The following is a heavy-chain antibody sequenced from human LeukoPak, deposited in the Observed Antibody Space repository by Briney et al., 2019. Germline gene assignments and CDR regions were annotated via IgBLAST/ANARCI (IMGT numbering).Heavy chain of an antibody. J-gene: IGHJ3*02. V-gene: IGHV4-59*01. D-gene: IGHD2-2*02. CDR3: ARDPHCSSTSCYTAAFDI. Sequence: PSETLSLTCTVSGGSISSYYWSWIRQPPGKGLEWIGYIYYSGSTNYNPSLKSRVTISVDTSKNQFSLKLSSVTAADTAVYYCARDPHCSSTSCYTAAFDIWGQGTMVTVSS. CDR2: IYYSGST. CDR1: GGSISSYY.